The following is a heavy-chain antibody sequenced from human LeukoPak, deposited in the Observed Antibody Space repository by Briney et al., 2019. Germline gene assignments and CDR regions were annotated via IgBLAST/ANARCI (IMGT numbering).Heavy chain of an antibody. D-gene: IGHD3-10*01. CDR2: IYYSGST. V-gene: IGHV4-59*08. CDR3: ARGRPPLLAYYGSGSYSHDY. Sequence: PSETLSLTCTVSGGSISSYYWSWIRQPPGKGLEWIGYIYYSGSTNYNPSLKSRVTISVDTSKNQFSLKLSSVTAADTAVYYCARGRPPLLAYYGSGSYSHDYWGQGTLVTVSS. J-gene: IGHJ4*02. CDR1: GGSISSYY.